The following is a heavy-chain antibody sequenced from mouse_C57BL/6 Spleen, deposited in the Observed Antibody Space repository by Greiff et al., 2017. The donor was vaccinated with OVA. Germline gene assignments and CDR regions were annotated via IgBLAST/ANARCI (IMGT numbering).Heavy chain of an antibody. V-gene: IGHV5-17*01. CDR3: ARTTGTEAMDY. Sequence: EVMLVESGGGLVKPGGSLKLSCAASGFTFSDYGMHWVRQAPEKGLEWVAYISSGSSTIYYADTVKGRFTISRDNAKNTLFLQMTSLRSEDTAMYYCARTTGTEAMDYWGQGTSVTVSS. D-gene: IGHD4-1*02. CDR2: ISSGSSTI. J-gene: IGHJ4*01. CDR1: GFTFSDYG.